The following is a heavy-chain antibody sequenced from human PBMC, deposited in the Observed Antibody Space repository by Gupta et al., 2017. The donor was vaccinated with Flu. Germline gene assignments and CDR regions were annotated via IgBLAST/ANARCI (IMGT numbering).Heavy chain of an antibody. Sequence: VRQAPGQGLEWMGGIIPIFGTANYAQKFQGRGTITADESTSTAYMELSSLRSEETAVYYCARGTSTFLRVGVVINGWFDPWGQGTLVTVSS. D-gene: IGHD3-3*01. J-gene: IGHJ5*02. CDR3: ARGTSTFLRVGVVINGWFDP. V-gene: IGHV1-69*01. CDR2: IIPIFGTA.